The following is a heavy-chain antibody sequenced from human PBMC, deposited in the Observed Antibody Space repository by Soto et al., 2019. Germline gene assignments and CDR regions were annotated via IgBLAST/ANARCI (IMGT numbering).Heavy chain of an antibody. Sequence: SETLSLTCAVYGGSFSGYYWSWIRQPPGKGLEWIGEINHSGSTNYNPSLKSRVTISVDTSKNQFSLKLSSVTAADTAVYYCERGRDYYDSNNWFDPCGQGPLVTVYS. D-gene: IGHD3-22*01. V-gene: IGHV4-34*01. CDR2: INHSGST. J-gene: IGHJ5*02. CDR1: GGSFSGYY. CDR3: ERGRDYYDSNNWFDP.